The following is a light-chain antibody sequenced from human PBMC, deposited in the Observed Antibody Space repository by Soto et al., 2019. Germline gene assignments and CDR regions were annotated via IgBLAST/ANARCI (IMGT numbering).Light chain of an antibody. J-gene: IGLJ2*01. CDR1: SSDVGGYNY. CDR2: EVS. V-gene: IGLV2-14*01. Sequence: QSALTQPASVSGSPGQSITISCTGTSSDVGGYNYVSWYQQHPGKAPKLMIYEVSNRPSGVSNRFSGSKSGNTASLTISGLQAEDEADYYCSSYTSSSTVVFFGGTKLTVL. CDR3: SSYTSSSTVV.